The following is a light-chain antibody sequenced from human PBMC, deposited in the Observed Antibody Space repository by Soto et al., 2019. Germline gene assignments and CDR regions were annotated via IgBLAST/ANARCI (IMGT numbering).Light chain of an antibody. CDR2: GAS. CDR3: QQYNNWPRT. V-gene: IGKV3-15*01. Sequence: EEVMTQSPATLSVSPGERATLSCRASQSVGSNLAWYQQKPGQAPRLLIYGASTRATGIPARFSGSGSGTEFTLTIASLQSEDFAVYYCQQYNNWPRTFGQGTKVDIK. J-gene: IGKJ1*01. CDR1: QSVGSN.